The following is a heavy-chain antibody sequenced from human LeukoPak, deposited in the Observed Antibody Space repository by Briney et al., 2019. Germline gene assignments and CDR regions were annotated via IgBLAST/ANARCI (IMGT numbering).Heavy chain of an antibody. D-gene: IGHD2-8*01. Sequence: ASVKVSCKACGGTFSSYTISWVRHAPGQGLEWMGRIIPILGIANYAQKFQGRVTITADKSTSTAYMELSSLRSEETAVYYCARDPTRGYCTNGVCYTDSGQGTLVTVSS. CDR2: IIPILGIA. CDR3: ARDPTRGYCTNGVCYTD. J-gene: IGHJ4*02. V-gene: IGHV1-69*10. CDR1: GGTFSSYT.